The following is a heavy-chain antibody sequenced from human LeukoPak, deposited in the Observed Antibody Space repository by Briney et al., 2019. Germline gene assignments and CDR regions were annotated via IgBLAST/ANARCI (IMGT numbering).Heavy chain of an antibody. J-gene: IGHJ5*02. CDR3: ARGVDGYSSSWYLTNWFDP. D-gene: IGHD6-13*01. CDR2: IYYSGST. Sequence: PSETLSLTCTVPGGSISSYYWSWIRQPPGKGLEWIGNIYYSGSTNYNPSLKSRVTISVDTSKNQFSLKLSSVTPADTAVYYCARGVDGYSSSWYLTNWFDPWGQGTLVTVSS. CDR1: GGSISSYY. V-gene: IGHV4-59*01.